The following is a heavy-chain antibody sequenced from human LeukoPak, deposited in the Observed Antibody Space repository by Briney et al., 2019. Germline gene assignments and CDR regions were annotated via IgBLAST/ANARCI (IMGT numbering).Heavy chain of an antibody. CDR1: GGSFSGYY. Sequence: SETLSLTCAVYGGSFSGYYWSWIRQPPGKGLEWIGEINHSGSTNYNPSLKSRVTISVDTSKNQFSLKLSSVTAADTAVYYCARHNDFWSGSYGVDVWGKGTTVTVSS. J-gene: IGHJ6*04. V-gene: IGHV4-34*01. CDR2: INHSGST. D-gene: IGHD3-3*01. CDR3: ARHNDFWSGSYGVDV.